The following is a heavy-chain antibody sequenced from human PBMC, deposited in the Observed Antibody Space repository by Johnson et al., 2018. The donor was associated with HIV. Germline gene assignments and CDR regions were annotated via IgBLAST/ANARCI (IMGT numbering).Heavy chain of an antibody. V-gene: IGHV3-9*01. CDR1: GFTFDDYA. CDR2: ISWNSGSI. J-gene: IGHJ3*02. D-gene: IGHD6-13*01. CDR3: AKDVGYSSSGEGAFDI. Sequence: VQLVESGGGLVQPGRSLRLSCAASGFTFDDYAMHWVRQAPGKGLEWVSGISWNSGSIGYADSVKGRFPISRDNAKNSLYLQMNSLRAEDTALYYCAKDVGYSSSGEGAFDIWGQGTMVTVSS.